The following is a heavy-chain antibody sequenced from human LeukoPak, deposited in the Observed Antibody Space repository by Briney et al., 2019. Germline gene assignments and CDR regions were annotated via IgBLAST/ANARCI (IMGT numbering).Heavy chain of an antibody. J-gene: IGHJ4*02. CDR1: GGPFSGYY. CDR3: ARERRWYPFDY. V-gene: IGHV4-34*01. Sequence: PSETLSLTCAVYGGPFSGYYWSWIRQPPGKGLEWIGEINHSGSTNYNPSLKSRVTISVDTSKNQFSLKLSSVTAADTAVYYCARERRWYPFDYWGQGTLVTVSS. CDR2: INHSGST. D-gene: IGHD4-23*01.